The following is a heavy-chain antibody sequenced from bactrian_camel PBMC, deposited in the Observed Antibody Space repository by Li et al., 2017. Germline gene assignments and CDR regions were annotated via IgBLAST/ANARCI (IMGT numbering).Heavy chain of an antibody. CDR2: IFIEGNTT. J-gene: IGHJ6*01. Sequence: VQLVESGGASVQAGGSLRLSCSYSEWTLSPYCMAWFRQAPGKEREGVAGIFIEGNTTVYADSVKGRFTISQDNAGNTVYLQMNSLKPEDTAMYYCAQKDLYGDLYSERVDFGYWGQGTQVTVS. CDR3: AQKDLYGDLYSERVDFGY. CDR1: EWTLSPYC. D-gene: IGHD6*01. V-gene: IGHV3S40*01.